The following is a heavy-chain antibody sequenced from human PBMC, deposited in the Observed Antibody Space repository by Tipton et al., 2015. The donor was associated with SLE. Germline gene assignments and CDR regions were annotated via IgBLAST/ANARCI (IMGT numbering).Heavy chain of an antibody. Sequence: SLRLSCAASGFTFSSYGMHWVRQAPGKGLEWVAVIWYDGSNKYYADSVKGRFTISRDNSKNTLYLQMNSLRAEDTAVYYCARDSALYSSGWYFDLWGRGTLVTVSS. CDR2: IWYDGSNK. D-gene: IGHD5-18*01. CDR1: GFTFSSYG. V-gene: IGHV3-33*01. J-gene: IGHJ2*01. CDR3: ARDSALYSSGWYFDL.